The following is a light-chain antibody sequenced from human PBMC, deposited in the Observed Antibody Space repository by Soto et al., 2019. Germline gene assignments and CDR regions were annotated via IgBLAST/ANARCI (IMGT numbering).Light chain of an antibody. J-gene: IGLJ1*01. CDR1: TGAVTNGHY. CDR3: LLSYNGPYV. V-gene: IGLV7-46*01. CDR2: DTT. Sequence: QAVLTQDPSLTVSPGGTVTLTCCSSTGAVTNGHYPYWFQQKPGQAPRTLIYDTTNRHSWTPARFSGSLLGGKAALTLSGAQPEGEAEYYCLLSYNGPYVFGTGTKVTVI.